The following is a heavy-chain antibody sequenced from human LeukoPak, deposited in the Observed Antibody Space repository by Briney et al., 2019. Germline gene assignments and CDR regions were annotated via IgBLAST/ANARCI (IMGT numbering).Heavy chain of an antibody. D-gene: IGHD2-15*01. CDR2: IYYSGST. CDR3: ARGDCSGGSRYFSSFDY. Sequence: SETLSLTCTVSGGSISSYYWSWIRQPPGKGLEWIGYIYYSGSTNYNPSLKSRVTISVDTSKNQFSLNLSPVTAADTAVYYCARGDCSGGSRYFSSFDYWGQGTLVTVSS. J-gene: IGHJ4*02. V-gene: IGHV4-59*01. CDR1: GGSISSYY.